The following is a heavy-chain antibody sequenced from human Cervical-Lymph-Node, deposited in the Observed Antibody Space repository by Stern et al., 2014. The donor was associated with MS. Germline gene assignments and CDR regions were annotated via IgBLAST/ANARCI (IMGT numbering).Heavy chain of an antibody. D-gene: IGHD2-15*01. V-gene: IGHV3-72*01. CDR2: SRGKDRGSTT. CDR1: GFIFSDQY. CDR3: TMGALGSCFDY. Sequence: EVQLVESGGGLVQPGGSLRLSCEASGFIFSDQYLDWVRQVPGKGLEWVGRSRGKDRGSTTEYAASVRGRFTISRDDSKNLMYLQMNSLKTEDTAIYYCTMGALGSCFDYWGQGTLVTVSS. J-gene: IGHJ4*02.